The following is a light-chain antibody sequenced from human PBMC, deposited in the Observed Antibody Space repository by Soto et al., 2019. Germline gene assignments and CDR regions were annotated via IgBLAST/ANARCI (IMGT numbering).Light chain of an antibody. CDR2: DVS. CDR1: SSDVGSYNY. V-gene: IGLV2-14*03. J-gene: IGLJ2*01. Sequence: QSVLTQPASVSGSPGQSIAISCTGTSSDVGSYNYVSWYKHHPGKAPKLMIYDVSYRPPGVSDRFSGSKSGNTASLTISGLQAEDEADYYCSSYTTSDTLVFGGGTKLTVL. CDR3: SSYTTSDTLV.